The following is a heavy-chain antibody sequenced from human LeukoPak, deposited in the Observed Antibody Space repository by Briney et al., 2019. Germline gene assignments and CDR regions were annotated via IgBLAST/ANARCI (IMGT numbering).Heavy chain of an antibody. V-gene: IGHV3-23*01. CDR2: ISGSGTGT. Sequence: GGSLRLSCAASGFTFSSYAMSWVRQAPGKGLEWVSTISGSGTGTYYADSVQGRFTISRDNSKNTLYLQMNSLRTEDTAVYYCAKDHGEWYSYNDYWGQGTLVSVSS. CDR3: AKDHGEWYSYNDY. J-gene: IGHJ4*02. CDR1: GFTFSSYA. D-gene: IGHD3-10*01.